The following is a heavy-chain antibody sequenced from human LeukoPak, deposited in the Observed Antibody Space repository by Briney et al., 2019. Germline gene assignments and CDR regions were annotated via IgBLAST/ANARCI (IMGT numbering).Heavy chain of an antibody. D-gene: IGHD3-22*01. V-gene: IGHV4-61*02. Sequence: PSETLSLTCTVSGGSISSGSYYWSWIRQPAGKGLEWIGRIYTSGSTNYNPSLKSRVTISVDTSKNQFSLKLSSVTAADTAVYYCARLIHYYDSCGPAYYYYYYMDVWGKGTTVTVSS. CDR1: GGSISSGSYY. CDR2: IYTSGST. J-gene: IGHJ6*03. CDR3: ARLIHYYDSCGPAYYYYYYMDV.